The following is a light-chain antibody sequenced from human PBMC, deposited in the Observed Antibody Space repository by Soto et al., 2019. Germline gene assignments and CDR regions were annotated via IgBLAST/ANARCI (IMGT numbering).Light chain of an antibody. Sequence: QSVLTQPPSASGTPGQRVTISCSGSSSNIGSNYVNWYQHLPGTAPTLLIYSDDQRPSGVPDRFSGSKSGTSASLAISGLQSEDEADYFCAAWNDNPNGPGYVFGTGTKLTVL. CDR2: SDD. CDR1: SSNIGSNY. J-gene: IGLJ1*01. CDR3: AAWNDNPNGPGYV. V-gene: IGLV1-44*01.